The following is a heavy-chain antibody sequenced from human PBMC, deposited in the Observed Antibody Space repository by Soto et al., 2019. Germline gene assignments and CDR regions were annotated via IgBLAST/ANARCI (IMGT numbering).Heavy chain of an antibody. CDR2: IRSKANNYAT. J-gene: IGHJ4*02. CDR1: GFSFSGSA. Sequence: HPGGSLRLSCAASGFSFSGSAMHWVRQASGKGLEWVGRIRSKANNYATAYAASVKGRFTISRDDSKNTAYLQMNSLKIDDTAVYYCARTIAAPGTDYWGQGT. V-gene: IGHV3-73*01. D-gene: IGHD6-13*01. CDR3: ARTIAAPGTDY.